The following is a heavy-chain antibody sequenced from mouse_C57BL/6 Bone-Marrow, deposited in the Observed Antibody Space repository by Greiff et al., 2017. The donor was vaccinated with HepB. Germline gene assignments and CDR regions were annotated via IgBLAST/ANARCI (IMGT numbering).Heavy chain of an antibody. V-gene: IGHV1-4*01. CDR3: AFYDYDYFDY. CDR2: INPSSGYT. J-gene: IGHJ2*01. CDR1: GYTFTSYT. Sequence: VQGVESGAELARPGASVKMSCKASGYTFTSYTMHWVKQRPGQGLEWIGYINPSSGYTKYNQKFKDKATLTADKSSSTAYMKLSSLTSEDSAVYYCAFYDYDYFDYWGQGTTLTVSS. D-gene: IGHD2-4*01.